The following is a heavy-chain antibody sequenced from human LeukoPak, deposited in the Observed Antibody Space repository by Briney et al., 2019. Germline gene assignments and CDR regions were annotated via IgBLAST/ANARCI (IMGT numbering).Heavy chain of an antibody. CDR3: ARDGEQWLVYYYYYGMDV. CDR1: GFTFSSYA. Sequence: GGSLRLSCAASGFTFSSYAMHWVRQAPGKGLEWVAVISYDGSNKYYADSVKGRFTISRDNSKNTLYLQMNGLRAEDTAVYYCARDGEQWLVYYYYYGMDVWGQGTTVTVSS. J-gene: IGHJ6*02. V-gene: IGHV3-30*04. D-gene: IGHD6-19*01. CDR2: ISYDGSNK.